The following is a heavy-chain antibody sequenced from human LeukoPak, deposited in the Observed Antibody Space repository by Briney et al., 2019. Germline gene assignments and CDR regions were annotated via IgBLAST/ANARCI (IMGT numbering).Heavy chain of an antibody. CDR2: MSHSGAT. CDR1: GGFMSSTRTNYY. CDR3: ARDYWGSLDY. J-gene: IGHJ4*02. D-gene: IGHD7-27*01. Sequence: SETLSLTCTVSGGFMSSTRTNYYWSWIRQPPGKGLEWIGYMSHSGATNNNFNPSLKSRVTLSVDTSKRQLSLKLSSVAAADTAIYYCARDYWGSLDYWGQGILVTVSS. V-gene: IGHV4-61*01.